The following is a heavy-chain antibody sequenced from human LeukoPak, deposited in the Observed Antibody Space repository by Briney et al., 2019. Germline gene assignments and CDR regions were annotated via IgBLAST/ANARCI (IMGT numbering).Heavy chain of an antibody. CDR1: GYTFTDYY. V-gene: IGHV1-2*02. D-gene: IGHD2-15*01. Sequence: ASVKVSCKASGYTFTDYYIHWVRQAPGQGLEWMGWINPNSGGTNYAQKFQGRVTMTRDTSISTAYMELSRLRSDDTAVYYCARAHRLSSGGRLDYWGQGTLVTVSS. CDR2: INPNSGGT. J-gene: IGHJ4*02. CDR3: ARAHRLSSGGRLDY.